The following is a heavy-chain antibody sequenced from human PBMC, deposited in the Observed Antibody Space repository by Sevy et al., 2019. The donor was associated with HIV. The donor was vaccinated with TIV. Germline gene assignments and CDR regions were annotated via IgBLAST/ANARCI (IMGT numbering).Heavy chain of an antibody. Sequence: GGSLRLSCAASGFIFSDYNYMIWIRQSPGKGLEWISYISSSGTKYYRESVKGRFTVSRDNAKNSLYLQMNNLRAEDTGLYYCASPPKRCTSTSWPFDAFYMWGQGTMVTGSS. V-gene: IGHV3-11*01. CDR2: ISSSGTK. D-gene: IGHD2-2*01. CDR1: GFIFSDYNY. CDR3: ASPPKRCTSTSWPFDAFYM. J-gene: IGHJ3*02.